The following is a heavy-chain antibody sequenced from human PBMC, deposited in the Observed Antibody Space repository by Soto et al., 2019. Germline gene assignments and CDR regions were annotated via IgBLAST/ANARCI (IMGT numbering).Heavy chain of an antibody. CDR2: ISSSSSYI. CDR1: GFTFSSYS. CDR3: ARDYDILTGFDY. Sequence: GGSLRLSCAASGFTFSSYSMNWVRQAPGKGLEWVSSISSSSSYIYYADSVKGRFTISRDNAKNSLYLQMNSLRAEDTAVYYCARDYDILTGFDYWGQGTLVTVS. V-gene: IGHV3-21*01. D-gene: IGHD3-9*01. J-gene: IGHJ4*02.